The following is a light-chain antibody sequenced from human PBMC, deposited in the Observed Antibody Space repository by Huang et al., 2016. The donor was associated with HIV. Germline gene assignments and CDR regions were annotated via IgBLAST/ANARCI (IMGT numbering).Light chain of an antibody. CDR3: QQFDNLPLT. V-gene: IGKV1-33*01. CDR1: QDIRNY. CDR2: DAS. Sequence: DIQMTQSPSSLSASVGDRVTITCQASQDIRNYLNWYHQKPGKAPKLLIYDASSLVTGVPSRFSGSGSGTDSTFTISSLQPEDIATYYCQQFDNLPLTFGGGTKVEI. J-gene: IGKJ4*01.